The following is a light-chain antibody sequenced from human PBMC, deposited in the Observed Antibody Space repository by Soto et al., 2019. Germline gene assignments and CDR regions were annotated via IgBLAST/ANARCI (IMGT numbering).Light chain of an antibody. CDR1: QGISNY. J-gene: IGKJ1*01. CDR3: QKYNSARWT. Sequence: DIQMTQSPSSLSASVGDRVTITCRASQGISNYLAWYQQKPGKVPKLLIYAASTLQSGAPSRFSGSGSGTDFTLTITSLQPEDVATYYCQKYNSARWTFGQGTKVDIK. CDR2: AAS. V-gene: IGKV1-27*01.